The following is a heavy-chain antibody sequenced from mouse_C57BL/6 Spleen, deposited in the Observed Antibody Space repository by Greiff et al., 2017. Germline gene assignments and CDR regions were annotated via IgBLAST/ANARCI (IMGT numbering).Heavy chain of an antibody. J-gene: IGHJ2*01. V-gene: IGHV5-4*01. D-gene: IGHD2-1*01. CDR2: ISDGGSYT. CDR1: GFTFSSYA. Sequence: EVKLVESGGGLVKPGGSLKLSCAASGFTFSSYAMSWVRQTPEKRLEWVATISDGGSYTYYPDNVKGRFTISRDNAKNNLYLQMSHLKSEDTAMYYCARDRYYGNYQYDFDYWSQGTTLTVSS. CDR3: ARDRYYGNYQYDFDY.